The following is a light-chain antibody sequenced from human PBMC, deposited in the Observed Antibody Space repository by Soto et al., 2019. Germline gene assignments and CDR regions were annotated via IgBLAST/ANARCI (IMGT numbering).Light chain of an antibody. CDR3: CSYAGSSTFLYV. CDR1: SSDVGSYNL. Sequence: QSALTQPASVSGSPGQSITISCTGTSSDVGSYNLVSWYQQHPGKAPKLMIYEVSKPPSGVSNRFSGSKSGNTASLTISGLQAEDEADYYCCSYAGSSTFLYVFGTGTKLTVL. J-gene: IGLJ1*01. V-gene: IGLV2-23*02. CDR2: EVS.